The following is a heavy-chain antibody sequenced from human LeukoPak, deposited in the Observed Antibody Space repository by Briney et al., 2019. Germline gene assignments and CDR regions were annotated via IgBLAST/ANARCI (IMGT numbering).Heavy chain of an antibody. J-gene: IGHJ4*02. CDR1: GFTFSSYA. D-gene: IGHD3-3*01. V-gene: IGHV3-21*01. CDR2: ISSSSSYI. Sequence: GGSLRLSCAASGFTFSSYAMSWVRQAPGKGLERVSSISSSSSYIYYADSVKGRFTISRDNAKNSLYLQMNSLRAEDTAVCYCARAHDFWSPSDYWGQGTLVTVSS. CDR3: ARAHDFWSPSDY.